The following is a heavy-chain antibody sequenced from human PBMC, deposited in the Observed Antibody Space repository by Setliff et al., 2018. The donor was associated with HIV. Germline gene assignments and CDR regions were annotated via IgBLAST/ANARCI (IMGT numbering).Heavy chain of an antibody. D-gene: IGHD2-15*01. CDR3: AREGPPVDVAGRYLQH. J-gene: IGHJ1*01. CDR1: GFTFSNYW. Sequence: GGSLRLSCAVSGFTFSNYWMHWVRQVPGKGLEWVSRIKTDSSSTDYADSVKGRFTISGDNGRNTLYLQMNSLRDEDSAVYHCAREGPPVDVAGRYLQHWGRGTLVTVSS. V-gene: IGHV3-74*01. CDR2: IKTDSSST.